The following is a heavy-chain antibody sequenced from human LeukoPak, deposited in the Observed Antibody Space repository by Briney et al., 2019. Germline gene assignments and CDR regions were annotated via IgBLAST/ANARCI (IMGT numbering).Heavy chain of an antibody. CDR2: IIPILGIA. D-gene: IGHD3-22*01. Sequence: ASVKVSCKASGGTFRSYTISWVRQAPGQGLEWMGRIIPILGIANYAQKFQGRVTITADKSTSTAYMELSSLRSEDTAVYYCARDGYYDSSGYRLDPWGQGTLVTVSS. V-gene: IGHV1-69*04. CDR1: GGTFRSYT. CDR3: ARDGYYDSSGYRLDP. J-gene: IGHJ5*02.